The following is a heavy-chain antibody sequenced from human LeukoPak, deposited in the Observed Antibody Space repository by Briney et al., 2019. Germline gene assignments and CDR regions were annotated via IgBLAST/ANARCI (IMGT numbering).Heavy chain of an antibody. CDR1: GGTFSSYA. V-gene: IGHV1-69*13. CDR3: ARDPREITIFGVVTLENWFDP. Sequence: SVKVSCKASGGTFSSYAISWMRQAPGQGLEWMGGIIPIFGTANYAQKFQGRVTITADESTSTAYMELSSLRSEDTAVYYCARDPREITIFGVVTLENWFDPWGQGTLVTVSS. D-gene: IGHD3-3*01. CDR2: IIPIFGTA. J-gene: IGHJ5*02.